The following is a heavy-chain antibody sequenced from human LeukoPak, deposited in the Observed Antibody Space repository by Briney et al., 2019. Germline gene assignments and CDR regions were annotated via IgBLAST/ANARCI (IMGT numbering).Heavy chain of an antibody. V-gene: IGHV3-30*01. CDR1: GFTFNRYA. J-gene: IGHJ5*01. CDR2: VSFGGDLT. CDR3: ARARFDS. Sequence: PGRSLRLSCAASGFTFNRYAMPWLRQAPGKGPEWVAFVSFGGDLTFYADSVKGRFTVSRDNSENTVSLQMNSLRAEDTAVYFCARARFDSWGQGTLVTVSS.